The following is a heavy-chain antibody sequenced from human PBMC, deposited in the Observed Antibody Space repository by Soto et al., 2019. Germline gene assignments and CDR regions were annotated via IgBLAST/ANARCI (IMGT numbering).Heavy chain of an antibody. Sequence: EVQLVESGGGLVQPGRSLRLSCAASGFTFDDYAMHWVRQAPGKGLEWVSGISWNSGSIGYADSVKGRFTISRDNAKNSLYLQMNSLRAEDTALYYCAKSTQGIIVATDFDYWGQGTLVTVSS. J-gene: IGHJ4*02. V-gene: IGHV3-9*01. CDR1: GFTFDDYA. CDR3: AKSTQGIIVATDFDY. CDR2: ISWNSGSI. D-gene: IGHD5-12*01.